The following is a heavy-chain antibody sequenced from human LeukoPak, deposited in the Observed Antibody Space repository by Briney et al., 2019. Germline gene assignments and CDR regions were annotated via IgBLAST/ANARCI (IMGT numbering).Heavy chain of an antibody. Sequence: GGSLRLSCAVYGFTFSNSWMSWVRQAPGKGLEWVAGINKDGSDEYYADFVKGRFTISRDNAKNSLYLQMNSLRVDDTAVYYCVRDRGYTSYDYWGQGTLVTVSS. CDR1: GFTFSNSW. CDR3: VRDRGYTSYDY. V-gene: IGHV3-7*01. J-gene: IGHJ4*02. D-gene: IGHD5-18*01. CDR2: INKDGSDE.